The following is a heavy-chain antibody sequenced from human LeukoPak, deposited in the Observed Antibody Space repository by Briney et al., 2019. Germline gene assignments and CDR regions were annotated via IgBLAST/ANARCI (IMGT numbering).Heavy chain of an antibody. D-gene: IGHD3-10*01. CDR2: ISGSGGST. V-gene: IGHV3-23*01. CDR3: AARGPYPRTWSWGVWQGNRRIGAPRLGMSV. CDR1: GFTFSSYA. Sequence: PGGSLRLSCAASGFTFSSYAMSWVRQAPGKGLEWVSAISGSGGSTYYADSVKGRFTISRDNSKNTLYLQMNSLRAEDTAVYYCAARGPYPRTWSWGVWQGNRRIGAPRLGMSVWGQGTTVAVSS. J-gene: IGHJ6*02.